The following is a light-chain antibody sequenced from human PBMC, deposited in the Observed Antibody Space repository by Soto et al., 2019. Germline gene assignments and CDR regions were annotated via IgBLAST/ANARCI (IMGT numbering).Light chain of an antibody. J-gene: IGKJ4*01. Sequence: DIQMTQSPSSLSASVGDRVTITCRASQSITSFLTWYQQKPGKAPKLLIYSASYLQSGVPSRFSGSGSGTEFTLTISSLQPDDFATYYCQQSYSAPLTFGGGTKVDIK. CDR3: QQSYSAPLT. CDR2: SAS. V-gene: IGKV1-39*01. CDR1: QSITSF.